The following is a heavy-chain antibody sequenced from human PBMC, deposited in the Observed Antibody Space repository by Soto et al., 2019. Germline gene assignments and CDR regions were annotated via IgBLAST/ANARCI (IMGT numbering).Heavy chain of an antibody. CDR3: ARDEGTTITVVGHFDY. CDR1: GFTFSSFG. V-gene: IGHV3-33*01. D-gene: IGHD3-22*01. Sequence: GGSLRLSCAASGFTFSSFGMHWVRQAPGKGPEWVAIIWFDGSDKYYADSVKGRFTISRDNSKNTLYLQMNSLRAEDTAVYYCARDEGTTITVVGHFDYWGQETPVTVSS. CDR2: IWFDGSDK. J-gene: IGHJ4*02.